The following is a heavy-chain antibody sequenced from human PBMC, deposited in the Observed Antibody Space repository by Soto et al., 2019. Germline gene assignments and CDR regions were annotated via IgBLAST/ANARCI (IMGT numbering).Heavy chain of an antibody. Sequence: QVQLVQSGAEVKKTGASVKVSCKASGYTFSNYAMNWVRQAPGQRLEWMGGINAGNGNTEYSQKFQGRLTIVRDTSANTVDMELSSLTSEDTAVYYCAREAAGYNWFDPWGQGTLVTVSS. J-gene: IGHJ5*02. CDR3: AREAAGYNWFDP. D-gene: IGHD6-13*01. V-gene: IGHV1-3*01. CDR1: GYTFSNYA. CDR2: INAGNGNT.